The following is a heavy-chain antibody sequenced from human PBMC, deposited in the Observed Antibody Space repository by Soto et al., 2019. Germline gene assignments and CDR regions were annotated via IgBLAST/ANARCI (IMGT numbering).Heavy chain of an antibody. Sequence: ASVKVSCKASEYTFTSYAMHWVRQAPGQRLEWMGWINAGNGNTKYSQKFQGRVTITRDTSASTAYMELSSLRSEDTAVYYCARVPGGIYYMDVWGKGTTVTVSS. CDR2: INAGNGNT. J-gene: IGHJ6*03. CDR1: EYTFTSYA. D-gene: IGHD3-10*01. CDR3: ARVPGGIYYMDV. V-gene: IGHV1-3*01.